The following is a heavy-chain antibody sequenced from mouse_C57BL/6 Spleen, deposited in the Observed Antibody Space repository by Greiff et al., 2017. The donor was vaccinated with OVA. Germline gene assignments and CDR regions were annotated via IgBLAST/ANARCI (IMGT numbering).Heavy chain of an antibody. CDR1: GYTFTSYW. CDR3: AREGVRYYGSSFDY. Sequence: QVQLQQPGAELVKPGASVKLSCKASGYTFTSYWMHWVKQRPGQGLEWIGMIHPNSGSTNYNEKFKSKATLTVDKSSSTAYMQLSSLTSEDSAVYYCAREGVRYYGSSFDYWGQGTTLTVSS. CDR2: IHPNSGST. V-gene: IGHV1-64*01. D-gene: IGHD1-1*01. J-gene: IGHJ2*01.